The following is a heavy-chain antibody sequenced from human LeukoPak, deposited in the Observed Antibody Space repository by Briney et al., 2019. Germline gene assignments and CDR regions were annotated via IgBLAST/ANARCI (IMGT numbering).Heavy chain of an antibody. V-gene: IGHV1-2*06. D-gene: IGHD2-21*01. CDR1: GYTFTGYY. J-gene: IGHJ3*02. CDR2: INPNSGGT. CDR3: ARDVVVGNAFDI. Sequence: ASVKVSCKAPGYTFTGYYMHWVRQAPGQGLEWMGRINPNSGGTNYAQKFQGRVTMTRDTSISTAYMELSRLRSDDTAVYYCARDVVVGNAFDIWGQGTMVTVSS.